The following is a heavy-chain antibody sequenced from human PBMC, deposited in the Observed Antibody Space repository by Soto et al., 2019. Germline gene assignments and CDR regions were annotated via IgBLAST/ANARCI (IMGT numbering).Heavy chain of an antibody. Sequence: QVQLVQSGAEVKKPGSSVKVSCKASGGTFSSYAISWVRQAPGQGLEWMGGIIPIFGTANYAQKFQGRVTMTADESTSTAYMTLSSLTAEDTGVYYCARPTRYHYDSEGQSAWFVPWGQGNLVTVSS. D-gene: IGHD3-22*01. CDR2: IIPIFGTA. V-gene: IGHV1-69*12. CDR1: GGTFSSYA. CDR3: ARPTRYHYDSEGQSAWFVP. J-gene: IGHJ5*02.